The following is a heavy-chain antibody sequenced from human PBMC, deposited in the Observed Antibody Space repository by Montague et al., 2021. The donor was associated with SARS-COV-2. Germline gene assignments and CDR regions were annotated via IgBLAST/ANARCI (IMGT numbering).Heavy chain of an antibody. D-gene: IGHD3-3*01. CDR2: IYYSGST. V-gene: IGHV4-59*08. Sequence: SETLSLTCTVSGGSISSYYWSWIRQPPGKGLEWIGYIYYSGSTSYNPSLKSRVTISVDTSKNQFSLKLSSVTAADMAVYYCASPPFGVAPYYFNYWGQGTLVTVSS. CDR1: GGSISSYY. J-gene: IGHJ4*02. CDR3: ASPPFGVAPYYFNY.